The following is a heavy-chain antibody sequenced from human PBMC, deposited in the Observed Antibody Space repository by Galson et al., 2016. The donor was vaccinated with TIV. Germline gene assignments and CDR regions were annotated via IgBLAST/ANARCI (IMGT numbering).Heavy chain of an antibody. CDR1: GDSISNNLVY. V-gene: IGHV4-4*07. Sequence: SETLSLTCSVSGDSISNNLVYWTWIRQPAGKGLEWIGRIHSSGTTSYNPTLQSRVVISLDTSKGLFFLNLTSVTVADTAVYYCAREGSTVTMHHYFGLDVWGQGATVIVSS. CDR3: AREGSTVTMHHYFGLDV. J-gene: IGHJ6*02. D-gene: IGHD4-17*01. CDR2: IHSSGTT.